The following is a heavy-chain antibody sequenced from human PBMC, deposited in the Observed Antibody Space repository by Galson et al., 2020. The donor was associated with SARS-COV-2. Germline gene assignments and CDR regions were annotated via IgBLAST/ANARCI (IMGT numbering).Heavy chain of an antibody. CDR1: GFTFSSYA. CDR3: ARSGSGSYYSYNPY. CDR2: ISYDGSNK. D-gene: IGHD3-10*01. Sequence: QLGESLKISCAASGFTFSSYAMHWVRQAPGKGLEWVAVISYDGSNKYYADSVKGRFTISRDNSKNTLYLQMNSLRAEDTAVYYCARSGSGSYYSYNPYWGQGTLVTVSS. V-gene: IGHV3-30*04. J-gene: IGHJ4*02.